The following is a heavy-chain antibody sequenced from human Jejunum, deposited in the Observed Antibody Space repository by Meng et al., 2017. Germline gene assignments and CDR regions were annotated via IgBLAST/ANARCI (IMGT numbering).Heavy chain of an antibody. CDR3: ASYDLFTGFGFDY. Sequence: QVQLQESGPGLVKPSQTLSLTCTVSGGSISSGDYYWSWIRQPPGKGLEWIGYIYYSGNTYCNPSLKSRVTISVDTPKNQFSLKLSSVTAADTAVYYCASYDLFTGFGFDYWGQGTLVTVSS. D-gene: IGHD3-9*01. V-gene: IGHV4-30-4*01. J-gene: IGHJ4*02. CDR2: IYYSGNT. CDR1: GGSISSGDYY.